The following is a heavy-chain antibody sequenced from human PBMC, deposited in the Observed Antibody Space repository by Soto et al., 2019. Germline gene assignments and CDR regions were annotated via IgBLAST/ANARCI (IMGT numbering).Heavy chain of an antibody. Sequence: EVQLLESGGGLVQPGGSLRLSCAASGFTFSSYAMSWVRQAPGKGLEWVSGVSDSGVSTYYADSVKGRFTISRDNSKNTLYLQMKSLRAEDTAVYYCAKVGITIFSFEGDYWGQGTLVTVSS. J-gene: IGHJ4*02. D-gene: IGHD3-3*01. V-gene: IGHV3-23*01. CDR2: VSDSGVST. CDR3: AKVGITIFSFEGDY. CDR1: GFTFSSYA.